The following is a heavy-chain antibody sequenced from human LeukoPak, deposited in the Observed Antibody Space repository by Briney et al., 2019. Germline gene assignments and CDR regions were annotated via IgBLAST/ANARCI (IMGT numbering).Heavy chain of an antibody. V-gene: IGHV4-61*02. CDR2: IYTSGST. Sequence: PLQTLSLTCTVSGGSISSGSYYWSWIRQPAGKGLEWMGRIYTSGSTNYNSSLKSRVTISVDTSKNQFSLKLSSVTAADTAVYYCAREDRRGYNWNYSSSFDYWGQGTLVTVSS. J-gene: IGHJ4*02. CDR1: GGSISSGSYY. CDR3: AREDRRGYNWNYSSSFDY. D-gene: IGHD1-7*01.